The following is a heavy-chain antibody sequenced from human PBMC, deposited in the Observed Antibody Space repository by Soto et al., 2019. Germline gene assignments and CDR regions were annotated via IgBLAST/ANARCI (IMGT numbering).Heavy chain of an antibody. CDR3: ASRGYSYGSYYYYGMDV. D-gene: IGHD5-18*01. CDR1: GGTFSSYA. J-gene: IGHJ6*02. Sequence: GASVKVSCKASGGTFSSYAISWVRQAPGQGLEWMGGIIPIFGTANYAQKFQGRVTITADESTSTAYMELSSLRSEDTAVYYCASRGYSYGSYYYYGMDVWGQGTTVTVSS. V-gene: IGHV1-69*13. CDR2: IIPIFGTA.